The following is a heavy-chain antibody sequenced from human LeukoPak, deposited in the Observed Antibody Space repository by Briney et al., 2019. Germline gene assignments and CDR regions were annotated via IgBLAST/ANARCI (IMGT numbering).Heavy chain of an antibody. Sequence: GGSLRLSCAASGFTFSSYWMSWVRQAPGKGLEWVANIKQDGSEKYYVDSVKGRFTISRDNSRNTLYLQMNTLRVEDSAVYYCARDRAPPTSWYFDLWGRDTLVTVSS. V-gene: IGHV3-7*03. D-gene: IGHD3-10*01. CDR2: IKQDGSEK. J-gene: IGHJ2*01. CDR1: GFTFSSYW. CDR3: ARDRAPPTSWYFDL.